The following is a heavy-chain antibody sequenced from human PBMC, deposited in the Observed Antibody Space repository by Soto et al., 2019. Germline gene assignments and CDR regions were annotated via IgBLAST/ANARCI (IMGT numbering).Heavy chain of an antibody. CDR2: IYYSGST. CDR3: ARHQDYGDYFY. CDR1: GGSISSYY. Sequence: SETLSLTCTVSGGSISSYYWSWIRQPPGKGLEWIGYIYYSGSTNYNPSLKSRVTISVDTSKNQFSLKLSSVTAADTAVYYCARHQDYGDYFYWGQGTLVTVSS. J-gene: IGHJ4*02. V-gene: IGHV4-59*08. D-gene: IGHD4-17*01.